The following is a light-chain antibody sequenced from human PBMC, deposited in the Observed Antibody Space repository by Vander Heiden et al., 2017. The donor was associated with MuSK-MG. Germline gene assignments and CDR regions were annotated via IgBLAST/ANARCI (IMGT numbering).Light chain of an antibody. V-gene: IGKV1-12*01. CDR2: AAS. CDR1: QDISTW. Sequence: DIQMTQSPSSVSASVGDRVTITCRASQDISTWLTWYQQRPGKAPKLLICAASTLQSGVPSRFSGSGSGTDFTLTIDSLQPEDFATYYCQQALSWPITFGQGTRVDIK. CDR3: QQALSWPIT. J-gene: IGKJ5*01.